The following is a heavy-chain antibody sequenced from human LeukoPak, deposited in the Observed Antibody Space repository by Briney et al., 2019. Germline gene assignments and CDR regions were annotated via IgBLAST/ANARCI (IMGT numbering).Heavy chain of an antibody. D-gene: IGHD3-9*01. V-gene: IGHV1-24*01. CDR2: FDPEDGET. CDR1: GYTLTELS. CDR3: ARALRYFDWLPNYYHYYYMDV. J-gene: IGHJ6*03. Sequence: ASVKVSCKVSGYTLTELSMHWVRQAPGKGLEWMGGFDPEDGETIYAQKFQGRVTMTEDTSTDTAYMELSSLRSEDTAVYYCARALRYFDWLPNYYHYYYMDVWGKGTTVTISS.